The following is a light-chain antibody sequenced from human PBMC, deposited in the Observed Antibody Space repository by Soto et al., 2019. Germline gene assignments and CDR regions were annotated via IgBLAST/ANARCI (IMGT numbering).Light chain of an antibody. V-gene: IGKV3-11*01. CDR1: QSVSSY. Sequence: VLTLSPATLSLYKGERATLSCRASQSVSSYLAWYQQKPGQAPRLLIYDASNRATGIPARFSGSGSGTDFTLTISSLEPEDFAVYYCQQLRTFGQLTRLEVK. CDR2: DAS. J-gene: IGKJ5*01. CDR3: QQLRT.